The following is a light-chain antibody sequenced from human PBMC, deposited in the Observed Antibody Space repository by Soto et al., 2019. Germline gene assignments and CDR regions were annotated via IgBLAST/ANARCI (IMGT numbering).Light chain of an antibody. CDR1: SSNIGSNY. Sequence: QSVLTQPPSTSGTPGQRVTISCSGSSSNIGSNYIYWFQQLPGPAPKLLIYRNNQRPSGVPDRFSGSKSGTSASLAISVLRSEDEADYYCAAWDDSMNAYYVFGTGTKLTVL. CDR3: AAWDDSMNAYYV. J-gene: IGLJ1*01. V-gene: IGLV1-47*01. CDR2: RNN.